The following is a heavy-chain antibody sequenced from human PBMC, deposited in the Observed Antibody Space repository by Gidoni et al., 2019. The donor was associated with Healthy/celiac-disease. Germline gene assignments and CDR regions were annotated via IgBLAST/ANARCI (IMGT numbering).Heavy chain of an antibody. V-gene: IGHV3-33*01. Sequence: QVQLVESGGGVVQPGRSLRLSCAASGFAFRSYGMHWVRQAPGKRLEWVAVIWYDGSNKYYADSVKGRFTISRDNSKNTLYLQMNSLRAEDTAVYYCARDSSGWYPPDYWGQGTLVTVSS. CDR1: GFAFRSYG. J-gene: IGHJ4*02. D-gene: IGHD6-19*01. CDR2: IWYDGSNK. CDR3: ARDSSGWYPPDY.